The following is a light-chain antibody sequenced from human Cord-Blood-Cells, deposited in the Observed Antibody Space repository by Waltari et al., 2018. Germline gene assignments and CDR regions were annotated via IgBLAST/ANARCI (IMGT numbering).Light chain of an antibody. CDR3: QQSYSTPT. CDR2: AAS. CDR1: QSISSY. J-gene: IGKJ1*01. V-gene: IGKV1-39*01. Sequence: DIQMTQSPSSLPASVGDRVTITCRASQSISSYLNWYQQKPGKAPKLLIYAASSLQSWVPSTFSVIGSGIDFTLTNSSLQTEEFETDYCQQSYSTPTFGQGAKVEIK.